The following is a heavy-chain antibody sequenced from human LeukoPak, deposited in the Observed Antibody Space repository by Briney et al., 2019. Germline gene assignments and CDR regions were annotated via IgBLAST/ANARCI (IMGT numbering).Heavy chain of an antibody. D-gene: IGHD5-12*01. CDR1: GGSISSSSYY. CDR3: ARHVGYGQGGFDY. CDR2: IYYSGSA. J-gene: IGHJ4*02. Sequence: PSETLSHTCTVSGGSISSSSYYWGWIRQPPGKGLEWIGSIYYSGSAYYNPSLKSRVTISVDTSKNQFSLKLSSVTAADTAVYYCARHVGYGQGGFDYWGQGTLVTVSS. V-gene: IGHV4-39*01.